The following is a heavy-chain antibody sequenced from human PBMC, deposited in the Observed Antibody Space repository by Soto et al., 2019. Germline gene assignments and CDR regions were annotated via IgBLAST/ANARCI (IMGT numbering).Heavy chain of an antibody. CDR3: TGIQNTLFDT. J-gene: IGHJ5*02. Sequence: EVQLVESGGGLVQPGGSLRLTCTASGFTFSSSWMAWVRQAPGKGLEWVGNIKHDGSEVYYLDSVRGRFTISRDSACKSLSMQANPLRAENTAVYYCTGIQNTLFDTWGQATLVAVSS. CDR2: IKHDGSEV. V-gene: IGHV3-7*01. D-gene: IGHD1-1*01. CDR1: GFTFSSSW.